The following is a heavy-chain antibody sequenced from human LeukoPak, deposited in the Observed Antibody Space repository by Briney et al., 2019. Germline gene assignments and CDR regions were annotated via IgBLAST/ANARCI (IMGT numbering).Heavy chain of an antibody. CDR3: ARHAGGSSSPFDY. CDR2: IYYSGST. J-gene: IGHJ4*02. CDR1: GGSISSSSYY. D-gene: IGHD6-13*01. V-gene: IGHV4-39*01. Sequence: PLETLSLTCTVSGGSISSSSYYWGWIRQPPGKGLEWIGSIYYSGSTYYNPSLKSRVTISVDTSKNQFSLKLSSVTAADTAVYYCARHAGGSSSPFDYWGQGTLVTVSS.